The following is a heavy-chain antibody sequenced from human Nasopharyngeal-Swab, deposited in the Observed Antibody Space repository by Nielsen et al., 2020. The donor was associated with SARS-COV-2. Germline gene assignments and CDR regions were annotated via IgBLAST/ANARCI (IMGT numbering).Heavy chain of an antibody. CDR3: ARVNYYDSSGYPRLNYYYYMDV. J-gene: IGHJ6*03. CDR2: IIPILGIA. CDR1: GGTFSSYA. D-gene: IGHD3-22*01. V-gene: IGHV1-69*04. Sequence: SVKVSCKASGGTFSSYAISWVRQAPGQGLEWMGRIIPILGIANYAQKFQGRVTITADKSTSTAYMELSSLRSEDTAVYYCARVNYYDSSGYPRLNYYYYMDVWGKGTTVTVSS.